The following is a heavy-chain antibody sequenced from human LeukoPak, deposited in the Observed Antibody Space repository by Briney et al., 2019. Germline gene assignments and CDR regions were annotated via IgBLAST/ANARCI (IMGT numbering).Heavy chain of an antibody. CDR3: ARDLSMWALDFDY. CDR2: FSSDGSYK. CDR1: GLTVSSNY. Sequence: GGSLRLSCAASGLTVSSNYMSWVRQAPGKGLEWVAAFSSDGSYKEYADSVKGRFAISRDSSTNTLYLQMNSLRAEDTAVYYCARDLSMWALDFDYRGQGTLVTVSS. D-gene: IGHD1-26*01. J-gene: IGHJ4*02. V-gene: IGHV3-33*08.